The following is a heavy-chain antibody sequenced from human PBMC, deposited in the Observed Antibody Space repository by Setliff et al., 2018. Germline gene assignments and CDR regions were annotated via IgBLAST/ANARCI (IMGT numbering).Heavy chain of an antibody. J-gene: IGHJ4*02. CDR3: AKFVGYTYGYDY. D-gene: IGHD5-18*01. Sequence: PGGSLRLSCAVSGFTFSNHGMNWVRQAPGKGLEWVAYINAWGTSMYYADSVKGRFTISRDNAKNSLFLQMNSLRAEDMGVYYCAKFVGYTYGYDYWGRGTLVTVSS. CDR2: INAWGTSM. V-gene: IGHV3-48*03. CDR1: GFTFSNHG.